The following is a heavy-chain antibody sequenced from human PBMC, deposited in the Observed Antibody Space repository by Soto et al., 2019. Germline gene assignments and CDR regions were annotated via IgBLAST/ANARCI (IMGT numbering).Heavy chain of an antibody. CDR1: GLTFSNAW. V-gene: IGHV3-15*01. CDR3: ATRPAPYYADWSLDY. Sequence: EVQLVESGGDLVKPGGSLRLSCAASGLTFSNAWMTWVRQAPGKGLEWVGRIQSNTDGGALDYAAPLKGRFTISRDDSRSTLYLLLNSLKPEDTAVYYCATRPAPYYADWSLDYWGQGTLVTVSS. J-gene: IGHJ4*02. D-gene: IGHD3-16*01. CDR2: IQSNTDGGAL.